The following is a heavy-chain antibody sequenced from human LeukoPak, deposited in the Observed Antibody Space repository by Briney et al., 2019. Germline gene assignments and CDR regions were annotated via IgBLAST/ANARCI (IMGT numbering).Heavy chain of an antibody. CDR3: AKDLGYCSGGSCLALDY. CDR1: GFTFSSYA. V-gene: IGHV3-23*01. J-gene: IGHJ4*02. CDR2: ICGSGGRT. Sequence: VRSLRLSCAASGFTFSSYAMRWVRQAPGKGLEWGLAICGSGGRTYYAHSVKGRFTISRDNSKNTLYLQMNSLRAEDTAVYYCAKDLGYCSGGSCLALDYWGQGTLVTVSS. D-gene: IGHD2-15*01.